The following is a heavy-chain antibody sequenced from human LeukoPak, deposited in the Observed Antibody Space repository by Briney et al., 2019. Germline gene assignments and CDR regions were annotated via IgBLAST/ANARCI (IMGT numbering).Heavy chain of an antibody. CDR2: ISSSSSYT. Sequence: GGSLRPSCAASGFTFSDYYMSWIRQAPGKGLEWVSYISSSSSYTNYADSVKGRFTISRDNAKNSLYLQMNSLRAEDTAVYYCARESVLGGDYWGQGTLVTVSS. CDR3: ARESVLGGDY. J-gene: IGHJ4*02. CDR1: GFTFSDYY. D-gene: IGHD3-16*01. V-gene: IGHV3-11*06.